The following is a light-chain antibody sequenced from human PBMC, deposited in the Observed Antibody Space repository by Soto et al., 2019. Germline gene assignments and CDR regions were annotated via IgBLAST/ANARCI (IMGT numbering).Light chain of an antibody. Sequence: QSALTQPPSASGSPGQSVTISCTGTSNDVGNYNYVSWYQQHPGKAPKVLISEVSKRPSGVPDRFSGSKSGNMASLTVSGLQAEDEGDYYCSSYSGTNNLLIFGGGTQLTVL. V-gene: IGLV2-8*01. CDR1: SNDVGNYNY. CDR3: SSYSGTNNLLI. CDR2: EVS. J-gene: IGLJ2*01.